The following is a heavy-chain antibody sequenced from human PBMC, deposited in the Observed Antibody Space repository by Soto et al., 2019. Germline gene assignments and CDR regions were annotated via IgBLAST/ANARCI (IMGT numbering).Heavy chain of an antibody. CDR1: GYTFTSYD. CDR2: MNHNRGNT. CDR3: ARERTGTPSMDV. J-gene: IGHJ6*02. V-gene: IGHV1-8*01. D-gene: IGHD1-1*01. Sequence: QVQLVQSGAEVKKPGASVKVSCKASGYTFTSYDINWVRQATGQGLEWMGWMNHNRGNTGYAQKFKGRVTLTRNTSISKAYMELSSLRSEDTAVYYRARERTGTPSMDVWGQGTTVTVSS.